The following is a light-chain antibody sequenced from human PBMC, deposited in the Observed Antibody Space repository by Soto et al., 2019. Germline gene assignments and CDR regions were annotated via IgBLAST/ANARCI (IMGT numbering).Light chain of an antibody. CDR3: QRYNTYSRT. CDR1: QSISRY. CDR2: DAS. J-gene: IGKJ1*01. V-gene: IGKV1-5*01. Sequence: DIQMTQSPSTLSASVGDTVTITCRASQSISRYLAWYQQKPGKAPKLLIYDASTLEGGVPSRFSGSGSGTEFTLTISSLQPDDFATYYCQRYNTYSRTFGQGTKVEIK.